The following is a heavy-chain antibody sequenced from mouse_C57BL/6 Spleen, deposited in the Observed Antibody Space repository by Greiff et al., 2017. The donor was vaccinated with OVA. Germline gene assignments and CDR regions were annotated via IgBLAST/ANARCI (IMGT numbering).Heavy chain of an antibody. D-gene: IGHD1-1*01. V-gene: IGHV5-4*01. CDR1: GFTFSSYA. CDR3: ARDEGITTVVATDYAMDY. J-gene: IGHJ4*01. CDR2: ISDGGSYT. Sequence: EVKVVESGGGLVKPGGSLKLSCAASGFTFSSYAMSWVRQTPEKRLEWVATISDGGSYTCYPDNVKGRFTISRDNAKNNLYLQMSHLKSEDTAMYYCARDEGITTVVATDYAMDYWGQGTSVTVSS.